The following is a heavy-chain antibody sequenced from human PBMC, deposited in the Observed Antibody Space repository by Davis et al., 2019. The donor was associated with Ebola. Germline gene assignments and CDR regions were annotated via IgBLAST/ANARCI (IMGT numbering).Heavy chain of an antibody. J-gene: IGHJ6*01. D-gene: IGHD6-19*01. CDR2: INPSGGST. V-gene: IGHV1-46*01. CDR1: GYTFTSYY. CDR3: ARGNRAVAGPSFYYYYGMDV. Sequence: ASVKVSCKASGYTFTSYYMHWVRQAPGQGLEWMGIINPSGGSTSYAQKFQGRVTMTRDTSTSTAYMELSRLRSDDTAVYYCARGNRAVAGPSFYYYYGMDVWGQGTTVTVSS.